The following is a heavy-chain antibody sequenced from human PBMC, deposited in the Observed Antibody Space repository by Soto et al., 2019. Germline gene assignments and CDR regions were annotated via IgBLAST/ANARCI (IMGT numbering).Heavy chain of an antibody. CDR3: AGASLMVVAADNALDI. D-gene: IGHD2-15*01. J-gene: IGHJ3*02. Sequence: PGESLKISCKGSGYSFTSYWIGWVRQMPGKGLEWMGIIYPGDSDTRYSPSFQGQVTISADKSISTAYLQWSSLKASDTAMYYCAGASLMVVAADNALDIWGKGTMVTV. CDR2: IYPGDSDT. CDR1: GYSFTSYW. V-gene: IGHV5-51*01.